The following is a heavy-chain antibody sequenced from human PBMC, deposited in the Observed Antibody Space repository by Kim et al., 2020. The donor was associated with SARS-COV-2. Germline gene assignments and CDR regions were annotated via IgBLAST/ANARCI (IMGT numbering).Heavy chain of an antibody. J-gene: IGHJ4*02. Sequence: GESLKISCKGSGYSFTSYWISWVRQMPGKGLEWMGRIDPSDSYTNYSPSFQGHVTISADKSISTAYLQWSSLKASDTAMYYCASSYSGYDLIDYWGQGTLVTVSS. D-gene: IGHD5-12*01. V-gene: IGHV5-10-1*01. CDR1: GYSFTSYW. CDR2: IDPSDSYT. CDR3: ASSYSGYDLIDY.